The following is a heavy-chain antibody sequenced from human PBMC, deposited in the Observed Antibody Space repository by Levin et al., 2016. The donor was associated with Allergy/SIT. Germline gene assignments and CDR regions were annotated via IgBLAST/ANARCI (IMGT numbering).Heavy chain of an antibody. J-gene: IGHJ6*03. CDR2: ISDGGHYK. V-gene: IGHV3-21*06. D-gene: IGHD3-3*01. CDR3: ARSLTWRGSIRYYMDV. Sequence: GGSLRLSCAASGFSFSSFGMHWVRQAPGRGLEWLSSISDGGHYKYYAASVKGRFTISRDNAQNSLFLQMNSLRADDTALYYCARSLTWRGSIRYYMDVWGQGTTVTVSS. CDR1: GFSFSSFG.